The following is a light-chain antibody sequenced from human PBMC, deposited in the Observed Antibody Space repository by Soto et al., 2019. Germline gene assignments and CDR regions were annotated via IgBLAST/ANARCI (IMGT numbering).Light chain of an antibody. Sequence: DIQMTQSPSSLSASVGDRVTITCRASQSISSYVNWYQQKPVKAPKLLIYAASSLQSGVPSRFSGSGSGTDFTLTISSLQPEDFATYYCQQSYRTPPITFGPWTRLEIK. CDR3: QQSYRTPPIT. J-gene: IGKJ5*01. CDR1: QSISSY. V-gene: IGKV1-39*01. CDR2: AAS.